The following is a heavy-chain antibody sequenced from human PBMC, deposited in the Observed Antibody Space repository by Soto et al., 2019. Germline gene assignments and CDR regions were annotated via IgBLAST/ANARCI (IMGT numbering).Heavy chain of an antibody. J-gene: IGHJ4*02. CDR3: AKDFSYRAYYYDSSGLGDDY. D-gene: IGHD3-22*01. Sequence: QVQLVESGGGVVQPGRSLRLSCAASGFTFSSYGMHWVHQAPGKGLEWVAVISYDGSNKYYADSVKGRFTISRDNSKNTLYLQMNSLRAEDTAVYYCAKDFSYRAYYYDSSGLGDDYWGQGTLVTVSS. CDR1: GFTFSSYG. V-gene: IGHV3-30*18. CDR2: ISYDGSNK.